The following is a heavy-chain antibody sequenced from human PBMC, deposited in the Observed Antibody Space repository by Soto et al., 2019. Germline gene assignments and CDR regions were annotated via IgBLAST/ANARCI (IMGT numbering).Heavy chain of an antibody. J-gene: IGHJ6*02. D-gene: IGHD2-15*01. V-gene: IGHV1-18*04. CDR1: GYTFTSYG. Sequence: ASVKVSWKASGYTFTSYGISWVRQAPGQGLEWMGWISAYNGNTNYAQKLQGRVTMTTDTSTSTAYMELRSLRSDDTAVYYCARTIPGSFLYYYYGMDVWGQGTTVTVSS. CDR2: ISAYNGNT. CDR3: ARTIPGSFLYYYYGMDV.